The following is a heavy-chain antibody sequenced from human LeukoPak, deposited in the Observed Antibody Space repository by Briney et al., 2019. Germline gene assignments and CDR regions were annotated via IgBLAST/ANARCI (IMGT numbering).Heavy chain of an antibody. D-gene: IGHD6-13*01. CDR1: GFTFSSYA. J-gene: IGHJ4*02. Sequence: GGSLRLSCAASGFTFSSYAMSWVCQAPGKGLEWVSAISGSGGSTYYADSVKGRFTISRDNSKNTLYLQMNSLRAEDTAVYYCARESMSSNWFYFDYWGQGNLVTVSS. CDR3: ARESMSSNWFYFDY. CDR2: ISGSGGST. V-gene: IGHV3-23*01.